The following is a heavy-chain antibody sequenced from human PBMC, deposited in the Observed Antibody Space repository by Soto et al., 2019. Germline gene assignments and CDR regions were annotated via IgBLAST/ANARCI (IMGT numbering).Heavy chain of an antibody. Sequence: QAQLVQSGTEVRKPGSSVKVSCKASGGLLSSYAIMWVRQAPGPGLEWVGDIIPFVGTPNYAQKFQGRVTISVDESSTTAFLELSRLTSQDAGVFYCARGFQTNTEAGVYGMDLWGQGTTVTVSS. J-gene: IGHJ6*02. CDR2: IIPFVGTP. V-gene: IGHV1-69*01. CDR3: ARGFQTNTEAGVYGMDL. D-gene: IGHD5-18*01. CDR1: GGLLSSYA.